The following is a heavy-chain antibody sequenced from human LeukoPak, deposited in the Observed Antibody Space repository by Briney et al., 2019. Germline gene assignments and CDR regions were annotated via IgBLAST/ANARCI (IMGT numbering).Heavy chain of an antibody. CDR3: ASSLVVVVAARVPTDY. CDR1: GFTFSSYS. CDR2: ISSSSSYI. D-gene: IGHD2-15*01. J-gene: IGHJ4*02. V-gene: IGHV3-21*01. Sequence: GGSLRLSCAASGFTFSSYSMNWVRQAPGKGLEWVSSISSSSSYIYYADSVKGRFTISRDNAKNSLYLQMNSLRAEDTAVYYCASSLVVVVAARVPTDYWGQGTLVTVSS.